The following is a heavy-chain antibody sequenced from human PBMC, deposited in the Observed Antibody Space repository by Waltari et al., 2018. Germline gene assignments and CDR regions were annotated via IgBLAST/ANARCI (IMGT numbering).Heavy chain of an antibody. D-gene: IGHD1-26*01. CDR3: ARDPGPIMGAPDL. J-gene: IGHJ5*02. V-gene: IGHV1-2*02. CDR1: GYTFTDYH. Sequence: QEQLVQSGSEVKKPGASVKISCQASGYTFTDYHLHWFRQTPGQGFEWMCWFKPKKGDSKSAEKVLGRVTMTRDTSIDTVYLDLIGLRADDTAIFFCARDPGPIMGAPDLWGQGTQVTVSS. CDR2: FKPKKGDS.